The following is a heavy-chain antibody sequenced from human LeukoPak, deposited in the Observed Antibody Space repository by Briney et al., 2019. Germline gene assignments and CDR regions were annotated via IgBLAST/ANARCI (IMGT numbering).Heavy chain of an antibody. D-gene: IGHD3-3*01. CDR1: GFTFSSYA. Sequence: PGGSLRLSCAASGFTFSSYAMSWVRQAPGKGLEWVSAISGSGGSTYYADSVKGQFTISRDNSKNTLYLQMNSLRAEDTAVYYCARAYYDFWSGYYSYIVGVDFDYWGQGTLVTVSS. J-gene: IGHJ4*02. V-gene: IGHV3-23*01. CDR3: ARAYYDFWSGYYSYIVGVDFDY. CDR2: ISGSGGST.